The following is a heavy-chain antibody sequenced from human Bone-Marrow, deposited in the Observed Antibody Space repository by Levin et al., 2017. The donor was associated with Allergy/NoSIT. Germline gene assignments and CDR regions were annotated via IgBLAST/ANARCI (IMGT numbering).Heavy chain of an antibody. D-gene: IGHD3-10*01. J-gene: IGHJ4*02. CDR3: AKEFGGSGSSYMAYFDH. CDR1: GFTFSNHG. Sequence: GGSLRLSCAASGFTFSNHGMQWVRQAPGKGLEWVAVVSSDGSIKHYADSVKGRFTISRDNSKNTLYLQMNSLRAEDTALYYCAKEFGGSGSSYMAYFDHWGQGSLVTVSS. CDR2: VSSDGSIK. V-gene: IGHV3-30*18.